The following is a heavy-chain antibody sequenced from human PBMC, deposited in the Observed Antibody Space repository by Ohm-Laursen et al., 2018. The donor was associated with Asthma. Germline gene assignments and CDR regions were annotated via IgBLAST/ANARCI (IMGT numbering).Heavy chain of an antibody. D-gene: IGHD6-13*01. CDR3: ARVWGFDSSSSLDY. J-gene: IGHJ4*02. CDR2: IKPNSGGT. Sequence: ASVKVSCKASGYTFTGYYMHWVRQAPGQGLEWMGRIKPNSGGTNYAQKFQGRVTMTRDTSISTAYMELSRLRSDDTAVYYCARVWGFDSSSSLDYWGQGTLVTVSS. V-gene: IGHV1-2*06. CDR1: GYTFTGYY.